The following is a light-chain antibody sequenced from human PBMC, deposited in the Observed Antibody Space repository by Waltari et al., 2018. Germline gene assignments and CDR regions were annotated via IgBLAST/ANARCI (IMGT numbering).Light chain of an antibody. J-gene: IGKJ1*01. CDR1: QTIASN. CDR2: AAS. V-gene: IGKV1-39*01. Sequence: DIQMTQSPSSLSASVRDRVTITCRASQTIASNLSWYQQKPGKPPNLLISAASSLQSGVPARFSARGSGTDCTLTISSLQREDFATYYCQQSYSSPRTFGQGTKVEVK. CDR3: QQSYSSPRT.